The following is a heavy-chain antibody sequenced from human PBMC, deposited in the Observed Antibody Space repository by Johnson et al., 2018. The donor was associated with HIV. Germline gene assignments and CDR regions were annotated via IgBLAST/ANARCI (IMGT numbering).Heavy chain of an antibody. J-gene: IGHJ3*02. D-gene: IGHD5-24*01. CDR3: AKERGKRWLHPRDAFDI. CDR2: ISWNSGRI. V-gene: IGHV3-9*01. Sequence: VQLVESGGGVVQPGRSLRLSCAASGFTFDDYAMHWVRQAPGKGLEWVSGISWNSGRIGYADSVKGRFTISRDNSKNTLYLRMNSLRAEDTAGYLCAKERGKRWLHPRDAFDIWGQGTMVTVSS. CDR1: GFTFDDYA.